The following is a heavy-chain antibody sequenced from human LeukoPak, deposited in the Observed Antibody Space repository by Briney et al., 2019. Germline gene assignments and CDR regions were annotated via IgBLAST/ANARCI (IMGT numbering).Heavy chain of an antibody. CDR3: ARDGPQTRYSWYDEGRKSWFDP. V-gene: IGHV1-46*02. CDR2: INLSDGST. D-gene: IGHD1-20*01. J-gene: IGHJ5*02. Sequence: GASGKVSCKASGYTFNNYGITWVRQAPGQGLEWVGIINLSDGSTRYAQNFQGRVTMTGDMSTNTVYMELSYLTADDTAVYYCARDGPQTRYSWYDEGRKSWFDPWGQGTLVTVSS. CDR1: GYTFNNYG.